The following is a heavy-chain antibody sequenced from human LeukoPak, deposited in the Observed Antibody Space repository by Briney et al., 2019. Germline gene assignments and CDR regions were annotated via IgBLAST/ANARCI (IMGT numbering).Heavy chain of an antibody. V-gene: IGHV1-46*01. D-gene: IGHD3-22*01. Sequence: ASVKVSCKASGYTFTSYYMHWVRQAPGQGLEWMGIISPSGGSTSYAQKFQGRVTMTRDTSTSTVYMELSSLRSEDTAVYYCAREASSPNYYDSSGHFDYWGQGTLVTVSS. CDR2: ISPSGGST. J-gene: IGHJ4*02. CDR3: AREASSPNYYDSSGHFDY. CDR1: GYTFTSYY.